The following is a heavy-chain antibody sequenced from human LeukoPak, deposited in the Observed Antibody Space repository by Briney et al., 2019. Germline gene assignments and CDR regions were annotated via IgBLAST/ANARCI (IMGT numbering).Heavy chain of an antibody. CDR2: INPNSGGT. Sequence: ASVKVSCKASGYTFTGYYMHWVRQAPGQGLEWMGWINPNSGGTNYAQKFQGRVTMTRDTSISTAYMELSRLRSDDTAVYYCASATYYYDSSGYPKWGQGTLVTVSS. V-gene: IGHV1-2*02. CDR1: GYTFTGYY. CDR3: ASATYYYDSSGYPK. J-gene: IGHJ4*02. D-gene: IGHD3-22*01.